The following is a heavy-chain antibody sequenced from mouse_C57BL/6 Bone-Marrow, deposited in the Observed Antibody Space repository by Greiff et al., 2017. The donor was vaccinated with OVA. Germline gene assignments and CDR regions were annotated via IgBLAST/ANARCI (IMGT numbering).Heavy chain of an antibody. J-gene: IGHJ3*01. V-gene: IGHV1-81*01. CDR1: GYTFTSYG. Sequence: QVQLKQSGAELARPGASVKLSCKASGYTFTSYGISWVKQRTGQGLEWIGEIYPRSDNTYYNEKFKGKATLTADKSSSTAYMELRSLTSEDSAVYFCARDYSWFAYWGQGTLVTVSA. CDR3: ARDYSWFAY. CDR2: IYPRSDNT. D-gene: IGHD1-1*01.